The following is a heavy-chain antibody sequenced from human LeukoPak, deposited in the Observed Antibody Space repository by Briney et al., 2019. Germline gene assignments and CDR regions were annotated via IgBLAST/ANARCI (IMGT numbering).Heavy chain of an antibody. CDR3: ARGIVSSSWYGNWLDP. CDR1: GGSINSSF. D-gene: IGHD6-13*01. CDR2: IYTSGST. J-gene: IGHJ5*02. V-gene: IGHV4-4*07. Sequence: SETLSLTCTVSGGSINSSFWTWIRQPAGKTLEGIGRIYTSGSTNYNPSLRSRVTMAVDTSKNQFSLKLSSVTAADTAVYYCARGIVSSSWYGNWLDPWGQGTLVTVSS.